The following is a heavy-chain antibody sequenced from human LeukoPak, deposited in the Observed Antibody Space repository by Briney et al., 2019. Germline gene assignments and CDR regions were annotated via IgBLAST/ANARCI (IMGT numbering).Heavy chain of an antibody. J-gene: IGHJ6*03. V-gene: IGHV3-23*01. Sequence: GGSLRLSCAASGLTFSNFAMSWVRQAPGKGLEWVSVITGSGGTTFRADSVKGRFTISRDNSKNTLYLQMTSLRAEDTAVYYCAKMKGSTSHYNYAMDVWGKGTTVTVSS. D-gene: IGHD2/OR15-2a*01. CDR1: GLTFSNFA. CDR2: ITGSGGTT. CDR3: AKMKGSTSHYNYAMDV.